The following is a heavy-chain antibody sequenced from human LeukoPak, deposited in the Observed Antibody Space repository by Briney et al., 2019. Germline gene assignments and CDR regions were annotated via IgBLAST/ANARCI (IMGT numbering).Heavy chain of an antibody. CDR3: ARHLTEAYCTGDICPRAFDV. Sequence: SETLSPTCTVSSGSISSYYWSWIRQPPGKGLEWIGYIYYTGTTKYNPSLKSRVTISVDTSENQISLKLRSVTAADTAVYYCARHLTEAYCTGDICPRAFDVWGQGTMVTVSS. V-gene: IGHV4-59*08. J-gene: IGHJ3*01. CDR1: SGSISSYY. CDR2: IYYTGTT. D-gene: IGHD2-8*02.